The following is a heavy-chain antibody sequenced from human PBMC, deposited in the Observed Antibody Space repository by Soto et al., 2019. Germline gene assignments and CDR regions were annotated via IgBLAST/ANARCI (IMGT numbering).Heavy chain of an antibody. CDR3: ARNPTG. J-gene: IGHJ4*02. CDR2: IYYGGST. D-gene: IGHD4-17*01. CDR1: GGSISRGGYY. V-gene: IGHV4-31*03. Sequence: QVQLQESGPGLVKPSQTLSLTCTVSGGSISRGGYYWSWIRQHPGKGLEWIGYIYYGGSTYCNPSLESRVAITVETSKTQSPLKLSTVAAAEPAVYYSARNPTGWGQGTLVTVSS.